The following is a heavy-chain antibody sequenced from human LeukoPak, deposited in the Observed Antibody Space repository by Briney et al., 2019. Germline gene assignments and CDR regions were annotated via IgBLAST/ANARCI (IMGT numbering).Heavy chain of an antibody. CDR1: GGTFSSYA. V-gene: IGHV1-69*04. D-gene: IGHD5-24*01. CDR2: IIPILGIA. J-gene: IGHJ5*02. Sequence: SVKVSCTASGGTFSSYAIRWVRQAPGQGLEWMGRIIPILGIANYAQKFQGRVTITADKSTSTAYMEVSSLRSEDTAVYYCASRDEMATSWFDPWGQGTLVTVSS. CDR3: ASRDEMATSWFDP.